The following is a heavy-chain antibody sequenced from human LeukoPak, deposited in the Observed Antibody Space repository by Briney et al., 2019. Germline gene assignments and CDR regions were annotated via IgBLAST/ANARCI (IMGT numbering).Heavy chain of an antibody. CDR2: ISSSGSTI. CDR1: GFTFSSYE. J-gene: IGHJ6*03. V-gene: IGHV3-48*03. Sequence: PGGSLRLSCAASGFTFSSYEMNWVRQAPGKGLEWVSYISSSGSTIYYADSVKGRFTISRDNAKNSLYLQMNSLRAEDTAIYYCAGDPYNGGDGDAYYYYMDVWGKGTTVTISS. CDR3: AGDPYNGGDGDAYYYYMDV. D-gene: IGHD2-8*01.